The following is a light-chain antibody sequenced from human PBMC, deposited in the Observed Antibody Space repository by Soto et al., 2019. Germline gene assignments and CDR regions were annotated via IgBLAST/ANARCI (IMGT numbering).Light chain of an antibody. CDR1: QSARSS. J-gene: IGKJ4*01. Sequence: EIVLTQSPAALSLSPGDRATLSCTASQSARSSLAWYQQKPGQAPRLLIYDGFNRATGIPARFSASGSGTDFTLTISSLEPEDFAVYYCQQRNSWPLTFGGGTKLEMK. CDR3: QQRNSWPLT. V-gene: IGKV3-11*01. CDR2: DGF.